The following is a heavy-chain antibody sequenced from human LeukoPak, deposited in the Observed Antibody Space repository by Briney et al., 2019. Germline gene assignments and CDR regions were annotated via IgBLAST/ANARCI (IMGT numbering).Heavy chain of an antibody. CDR1: GYTFTGYY. CDR2: INPNSGGT. D-gene: IGHD5-12*01. J-gene: IGHJ5*02. V-gene: IGHV1-2*02. Sequence: ASVKVSCKASGYTFTGYYMHWVRQAPGQGLEWMGWINPNSGGTNYAQKFQGRVTMTRDTSISTAYMELSRLRSDDTAVYYCARVISGYNSNWFDPWGQGTLVTVSS. CDR3: ARVISGYNSNWFDP.